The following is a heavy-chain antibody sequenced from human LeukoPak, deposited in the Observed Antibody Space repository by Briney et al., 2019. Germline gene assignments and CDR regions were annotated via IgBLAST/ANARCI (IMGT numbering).Heavy chain of an antibody. CDR1: GGTFSSYA. CDR2: IIPILGIA. V-gene: IGHV1-69*04. Sequence: GASVKVSCKASGGTFSSYAISWVRQAPGQGLEWMGRIIPILGIANYAQKFQGRVTITADKSTSTAYMELSSLRSEDTAVYYCARVYVDIVATSWGGGFDYWGQGTLVTVSS. J-gene: IGHJ4*02. D-gene: IGHD5-12*01. CDR3: ARVYVDIVATSWGGGFDY.